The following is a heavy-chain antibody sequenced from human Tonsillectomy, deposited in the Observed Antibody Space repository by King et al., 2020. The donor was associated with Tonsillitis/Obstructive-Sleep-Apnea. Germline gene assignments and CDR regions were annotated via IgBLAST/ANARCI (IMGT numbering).Heavy chain of an antibody. CDR3: AKERYYYDSSDDYFDY. CDR2: ISGSGGNT. J-gene: IGHJ4*02. CDR1: GFTFSSYA. Sequence: VQLVESGGGLVQPGGSLRLSCAASGFTFSSYAMSWVRQAPGMGLEWVSGISGSGGNTYYADSVKGRFTISRDNSKNTLYLQMNSLRAEDPAVYYCAKERYYYDSSDDYFDYWGQGTLVTVSS. V-gene: IGHV3-23*04. D-gene: IGHD3-22*01.